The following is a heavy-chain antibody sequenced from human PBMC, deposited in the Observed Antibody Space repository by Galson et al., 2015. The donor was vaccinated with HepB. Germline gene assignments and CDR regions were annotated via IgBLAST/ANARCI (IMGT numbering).Heavy chain of an antibody. CDR1: GYTFTRYY. V-gene: IGHV1-46*03. Sequence: SVKVSCKASGYTFTRYYMYWVRQAPGQGLEWMGVIVPSGGSTSYAQKFQGRVTMTRDTSTSTVYMELSSLRSEDTAVYYCAREGGDLSGIVPFFASWGQGTLVTVSS. CDR2: IVPSGGST. J-gene: IGHJ4*02. D-gene: IGHD6-6*01. CDR3: AREGGDLSGIVPFFAS.